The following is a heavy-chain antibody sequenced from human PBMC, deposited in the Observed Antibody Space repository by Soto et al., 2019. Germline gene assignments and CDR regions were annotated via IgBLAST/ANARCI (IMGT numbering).Heavy chain of an antibody. CDR3: ARSLDPYYYYYYMDV. J-gene: IGHJ6*03. CDR1: GYTFTSYA. CDR2: INAGNGNT. Sequence: GASVKVSCKASGYTFTSYAMHWVRQAPGQRLEWMGWINAGNGNTKYSQKFQGRVTITRDTSASTAYMELSSPRSEDTAVYYCARSLDPYYYYYYMDVWGKGTTVTVSS. V-gene: IGHV1-3*01.